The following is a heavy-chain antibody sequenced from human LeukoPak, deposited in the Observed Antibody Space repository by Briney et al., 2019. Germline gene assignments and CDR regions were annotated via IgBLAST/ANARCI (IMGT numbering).Heavy chain of an antibody. Sequence: SETLSLTCAVYGGSFSGYYWSWIRQPPGKGVEWIGEINHSGSTNYNPSLKSRVTISVDTSKNQFSLKLSSVTAADTAVYYCARDPPYYYYGMDVWGQGTTVTVSS. V-gene: IGHV4-34*01. CDR1: GGSFSGYY. J-gene: IGHJ6*02. CDR3: ARDPPYYYYGMDV. CDR2: INHSGST.